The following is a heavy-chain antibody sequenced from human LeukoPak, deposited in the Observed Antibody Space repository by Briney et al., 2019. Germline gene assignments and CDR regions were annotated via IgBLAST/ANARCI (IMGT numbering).Heavy chain of an antibody. CDR3: ARQEIYGQGFDY. D-gene: IGHD3-10*01. J-gene: IGHJ4*02. Sequence: GESLKISCKGSGYSFTTSWIGWVRQMPGKGLEWMGIIYPGDSDSRYSPSFQGQVTISADRSINTAYLQWSSLKASDTAMYYCARQEIYGQGFDYWGQGTLATVSS. V-gene: IGHV5-51*01. CDR1: GYSFTTSW. CDR2: IYPGDSDS.